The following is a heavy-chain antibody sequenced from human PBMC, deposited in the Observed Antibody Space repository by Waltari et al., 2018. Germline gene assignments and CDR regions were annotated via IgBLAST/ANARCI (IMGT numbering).Heavy chain of an antibody. D-gene: IGHD1-26*01. CDR1: GFTFSNFW. V-gene: IGHV3-7*01. J-gene: IGHJ4*02. Sequence: EVQLVESGGNLVQPGGSLRLYCAASGFTFSNFWLTWVRQAPGKGLEWVANTKEDGNEIYYLDSVKGRFTISRDNAKNSLFLQMNSLRAEDTAIYYCARGWAHLDSWGQGTLVTVSS. CDR2: TKEDGNEI. CDR3: ARGWAHLDS.